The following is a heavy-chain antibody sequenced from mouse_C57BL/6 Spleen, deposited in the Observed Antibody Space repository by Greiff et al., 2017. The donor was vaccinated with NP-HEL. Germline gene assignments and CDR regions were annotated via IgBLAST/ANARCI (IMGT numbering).Heavy chain of an antibody. CDR2: ISDGGSYT. J-gene: IGHJ2*01. CDR3: ARDGVLFDY. V-gene: IGHV5-4*01. Sequence: EVKLMESGGGLVKPGGSLKLSCAASGFTFSSYAMSWVRQTPEKRLEWVATISDGGSYTYYPDNVKGRFTISRDNAKNNLYLQMSHLKSEDTAMYYCARDGVLFDYWGQGTTLTVSS. CDR1: GFTFSSYA.